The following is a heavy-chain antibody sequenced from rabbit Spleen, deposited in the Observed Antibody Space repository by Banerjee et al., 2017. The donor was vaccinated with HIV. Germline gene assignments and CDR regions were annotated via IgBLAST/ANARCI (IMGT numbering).Heavy chain of an antibody. CDR2: IVPIFGVP. D-gene: IGHD6-1*01. Sequence: QEQLEESGGDLVKPEGSLTLTCKASGLDLTNGYVVRWVRQAPGKLLEWIGYIVPIFGVPYYANWVNGRFTISSHNAQNTLYLQLDSLTAADTATYFCVREAGYGGYGDANLWGPGTLVTVS. J-gene: IGHJ4*01. V-gene: IGHV1S43*01. CDR3: VREAGYGGYGDANL. CDR1: GLDLTNGYV.